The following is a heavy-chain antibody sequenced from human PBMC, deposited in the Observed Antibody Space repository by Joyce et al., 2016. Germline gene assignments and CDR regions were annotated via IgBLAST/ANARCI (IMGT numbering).Heavy chain of an antibody. CDR1: GFTFSSYS. V-gene: IGHV3-21*02. CDR3: ARVSRAAAGTRSWFDP. Sequence: EVQLVESGGGLVKPGGSLRLSCAASGFTFSSYSMNWVRQAAGKGLEWVSSISSSGTSIYYADSLKGRFTISRDNTKNSLYLQMNSLRAEDTAVYYCARVSRAAAGTRSWFDPWGQGTLVTVSS. J-gene: IGHJ5*02. CDR2: ISSSGTSI. D-gene: IGHD6-13*01.